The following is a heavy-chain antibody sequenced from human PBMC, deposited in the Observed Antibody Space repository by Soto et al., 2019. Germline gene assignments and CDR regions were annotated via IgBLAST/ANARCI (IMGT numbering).Heavy chain of an antibody. V-gene: IGHV3-30*18. CDR1: GFTFSSYG. J-gene: IGHJ4*02. D-gene: IGHD3-16*01. CDR3: AKDPPTPDGGGLLGY. Sequence: QVQLVESGGGVVQPGRSLRLSCAASGFTFSSYGMHWVRQAPGKGLEWVAVISYDGSNKYYADSVKGRFTISRDNSKNTLYLQMNSLRAEDTAVYYCAKDPPTPDGGGLLGYWGQGTLVTVSS. CDR2: ISYDGSNK.